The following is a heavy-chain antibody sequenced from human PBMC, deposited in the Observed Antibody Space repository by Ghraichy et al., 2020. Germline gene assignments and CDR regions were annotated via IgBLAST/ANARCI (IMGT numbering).Heavy chain of an antibody. D-gene: IGHD2-15*01. V-gene: IGHV3-74*01. Sequence: GESLNISCAASGFSFSNAWMHWVRQAPGKGLVWVSRIFSDGSGAIYADYVRGRFTISRDNAKRTVYLQMDSLRDDDTAVYYCARDVAYSFHHWGQGTLVTVSS. CDR1: GFSFSNAW. CDR2: IFSDGSGA. J-gene: IGHJ1*01. CDR3: ARDVAYSFHH.